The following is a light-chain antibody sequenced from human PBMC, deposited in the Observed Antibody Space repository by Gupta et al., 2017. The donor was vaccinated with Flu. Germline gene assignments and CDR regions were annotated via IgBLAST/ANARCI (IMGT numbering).Light chain of an antibody. CDR1: QSVSIS. J-gene: IGKJ4*01. CDR3: QQISNWPLT. V-gene: IGKV3-11*01. Sequence: GEIATLSCRASQSVSISLVWYQQRLGQAPRLLIFDTTNRATGIPARFSGSGSGTDFTLTINTLEPEDFAVYYCQQISNWPLTFGGGTKVEIK. CDR2: DTT.